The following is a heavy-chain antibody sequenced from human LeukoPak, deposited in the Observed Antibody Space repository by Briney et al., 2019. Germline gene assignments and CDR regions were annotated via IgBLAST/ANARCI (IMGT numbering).Heavy chain of an antibody. Sequence: PSETLSLTCAVYGGSFSGYYWSWIRRPPGKGLEWIGEINHSGSTNYNPSLKSRVTISVDTSKNQFPLKLSSVTAADTAVYYCARTLRGQNYWGQGTLVTVSS. D-gene: IGHD4-17*01. CDR1: GGSFSGYY. CDR2: INHSGST. CDR3: ARTLRGQNY. V-gene: IGHV4-34*01. J-gene: IGHJ4*02.